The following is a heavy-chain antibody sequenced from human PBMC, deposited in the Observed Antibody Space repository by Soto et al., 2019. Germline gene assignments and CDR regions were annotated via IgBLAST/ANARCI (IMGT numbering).Heavy chain of an antibody. D-gene: IGHD2-15*01. J-gene: IGHJ4*02. CDR2: MNPNSGNT. Sequence: QVQLVQSGAEVKKPGASVKVSCKASGYTFTSYDINWVRQATGQGLEWMGWMNPNSGNTGYAQKFQGRVTMTRNTSISTAYMELSSLRSEDTAVYYCAIVYSRSRSNCSGGSCYFGYWGQGTLVTVSS. CDR1: GYTFTSYD. V-gene: IGHV1-8*01. CDR3: AIVYSRSRSNCSGGSCYFGY.